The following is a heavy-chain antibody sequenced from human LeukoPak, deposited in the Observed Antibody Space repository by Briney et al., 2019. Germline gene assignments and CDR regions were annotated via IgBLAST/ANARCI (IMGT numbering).Heavy chain of an antibody. Sequence: KPSETLSLTCAVYGGSFSGYYWSWIRQPPGKGLEWIGEINHSGSTNYNPSLKSRVTISVNTSKNQFSLKLSSVTAADTAVYYCARDGYGEGALVYWGQGTLVTVSS. CDR2: INHSGST. CDR1: GGSFSGYY. J-gene: IGHJ4*02. CDR3: ARDGYGEGALVY. V-gene: IGHV4-34*01. D-gene: IGHD4-17*01.